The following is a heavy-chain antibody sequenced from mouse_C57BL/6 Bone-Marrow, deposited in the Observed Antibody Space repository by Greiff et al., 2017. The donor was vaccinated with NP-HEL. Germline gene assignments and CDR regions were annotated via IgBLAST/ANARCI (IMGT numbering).Heavy chain of an antibody. J-gene: IGHJ4*01. CDR1: GFSLTSYG. CDR3: ARLTRRVGYAMDY. CDR2: IWSGGST. D-gene: IGHD1-1*02. Sequence: VQGVESGPGLVQPSQSLSITCTVSGFSLTSYGVHWVRQSPGKGLEWLGVIWSGGSTDYNAAFISRLSISKDNSKSQVFFKMNSLQADDTAIYYCARLTRRVGYAMDYWGQGTSVTVSS. V-gene: IGHV2-2*01.